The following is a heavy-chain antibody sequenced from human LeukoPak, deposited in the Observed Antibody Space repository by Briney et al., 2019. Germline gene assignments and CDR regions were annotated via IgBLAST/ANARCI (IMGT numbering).Heavy chain of an antibody. V-gene: IGHV4-59*05. D-gene: IGHD5-18*01. CDR3: ARRLDRIPNWFDP. CDR1: GGSISSYY. Sequence: SETLSLTCTVSGGSISSYYWSWIRQPPGKGLEWIGSIYYSGSTYYNPSLKSRVTISVDTSKNQFSLKLSSVTAADTAVYYCARRLDRIPNWFDPWGQGTLVTVSS. J-gene: IGHJ5*02. CDR2: IYYSGST.